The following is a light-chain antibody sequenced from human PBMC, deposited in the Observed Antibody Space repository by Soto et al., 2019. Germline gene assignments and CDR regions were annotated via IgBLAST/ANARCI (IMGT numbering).Light chain of an antibody. CDR3: CSYAGSRV. Sequence: QSALTQPASVCGYPGQSITIPCTGTSSDVGSYNLVSWYQQHPGKAPKLMIYEGSKRPSGVSNRFSGSTSGNTASLTISGRQAEDEADYYCCSYAGSRVFGGGTKLPVL. CDR1: SSDVGSYNL. J-gene: IGLJ3*02. V-gene: IGLV2-23*01. CDR2: EGS.